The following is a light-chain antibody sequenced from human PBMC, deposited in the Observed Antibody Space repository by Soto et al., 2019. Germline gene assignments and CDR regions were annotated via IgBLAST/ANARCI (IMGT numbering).Light chain of an antibody. V-gene: IGLV1-47*01. J-gene: IGLJ2*01. CDR1: SSNIGSKY. Sequence: QLVLTQPPSASGTPGQRVTISCSGSSSNIGSKYVYWYQQLPGTAPKLLMYRNNQRPSGVPDRFSGSKSGTSACLAISGLGSEDEDHYYCAAWDDSVGGTAFGGGTKLTVL. CDR3: AAWDDSVGGTA. CDR2: RNN.